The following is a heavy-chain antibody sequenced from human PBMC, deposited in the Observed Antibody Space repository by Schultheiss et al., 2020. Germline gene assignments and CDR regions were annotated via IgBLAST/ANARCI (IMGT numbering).Heavy chain of an antibody. V-gene: IGHV4-34*01. Sequence: SETLSLTCVVYGGSFSGYYWSWIRQPPGKGLQWIGEINHSGSTNYNPSLKSRVTISVDTSKNQFSLKLSSVTAADTAVYYCAKREGNLSYYYYMDVWGKGTTVTVSS. D-gene: IGHD1-14*01. CDR3: AKREGNLSYYYYMDV. CDR2: INHSGST. CDR1: GGSFSGYY. J-gene: IGHJ6*03.